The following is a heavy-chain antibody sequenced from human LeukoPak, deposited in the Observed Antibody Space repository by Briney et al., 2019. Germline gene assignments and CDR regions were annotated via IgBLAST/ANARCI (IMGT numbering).Heavy chain of an antibody. D-gene: IGHD2-15*01. Sequence: SGGSLRLSCAASGFIFDDYGMSWVRQAPGKGLEWVSGINWNGGSTGYADSVKGRFTISRDNAKNSLYLQMNSLRAEDTALYYCARDTCSGGSCRTYWDYWGQGTLVTVSS. V-gene: IGHV3-20*04. J-gene: IGHJ4*02. CDR1: GFIFDDYG. CDR2: INWNGGST. CDR3: ARDTCSGGSCRTYWDY.